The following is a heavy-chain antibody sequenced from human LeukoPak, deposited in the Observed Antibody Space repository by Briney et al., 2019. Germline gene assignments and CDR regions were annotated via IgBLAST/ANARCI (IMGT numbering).Heavy chain of an antibody. Sequence: GGSLRLSCAASGFTFSSYAMSWVRQAPGKGLEWVSAISGSGGSTYYADSVKGRLTISRDNSKNTLYLQMNSLRAEDTAVYYCAKRYCSSTSCYWGYYYGMDVWGKGTTVTVSS. CDR1: GFTFSSYA. D-gene: IGHD2-2*01. V-gene: IGHV3-23*01. J-gene: IGHJ6*04. CDR2: ISGSGGST. CDR3: AKRYCSSTSCYWGYYYGMDV.